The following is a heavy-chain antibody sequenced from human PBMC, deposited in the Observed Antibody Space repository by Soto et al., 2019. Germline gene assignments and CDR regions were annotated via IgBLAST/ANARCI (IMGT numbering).Heavy chain of an antibody. J-gene: IGHJ6*02. CDR2: IIPVLGTP. D-gene: IGHD6-13*01. Sequence: QVLLVQSSAEVKKPGSSGKVSCKASGGTFTSTAFSWGRQAPGQGLEWMGGIIPVLGTPNYAQKFQARLTVTADASTTTVHMELSSLRSDDTAVYYCASSAGLDHLLNYYGLNVWGQGTTVTVSS. CDR3: ASSAGLDHLLNYYGLNV. V-gene: IGHV1-69*01. CDR1: GGTFTSTA.